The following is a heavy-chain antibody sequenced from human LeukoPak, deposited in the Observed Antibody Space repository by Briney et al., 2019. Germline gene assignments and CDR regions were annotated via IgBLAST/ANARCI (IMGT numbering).Heavy chain of an antibody. CDR1: GGSFSGYY. J-gene: IGHJ4*02. CDR3: ARGAAAGKFDY. CDR2: INHSGST. Sequence: SETLSLTCAVYGGSFSGYYWSWIRQPPGKGLEWIGEINHSGSTNYNPSLKSRVTISVDTSKNQFSLKLSSVTAADTAVYYRARGAAAGKFDYWGQGTLVTVSS. D-gene: IGHD6-13*01. V-gene: IGHV4-34*01.